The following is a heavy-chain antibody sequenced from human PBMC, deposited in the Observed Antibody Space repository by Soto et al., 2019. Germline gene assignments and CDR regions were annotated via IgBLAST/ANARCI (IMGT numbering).Heavy chain of an antibody. D-gene: IGHD1-26*01. Sequence: PSETLSLTCRVSDGSMNSDSSYWGWIRQPPGKGLEWIGVINHSGSTYHNLSLKGRVTMSVDASRNQFSLKLTSMTAADTAVYYCAKVGLVGAYRNSFFDSWGQGTLVTVSS. CDR1: DGSMNSDSSY. CDR3: AKVGLVGAYRNSFFDS. V-gene: IGHV4-39*01. J-gene: IGHJ4*02. CDR2: INHSGST.